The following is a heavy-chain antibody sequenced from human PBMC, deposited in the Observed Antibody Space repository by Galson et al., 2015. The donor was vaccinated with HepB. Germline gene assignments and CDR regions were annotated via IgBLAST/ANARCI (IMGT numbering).Heavy chain of an antibody. D-gene: IGHD3-16*01. V-gene: IGHV3-33*01. CDR3: ARDLGFGLDY. CDR1: GFTFSSYG. CDR2: IWYDGSIE. J-gene: IGHJ4*02. Sequence: SLRLSCAASGFTFSSYGMYWVRQAPGKGLEWVAVIWYDGSIEYYRDSVRGRFTVSRDNSRNTLYLQMGSLRAEDTAVYYCARDLGFGLDYWGQGTLVIVSS.